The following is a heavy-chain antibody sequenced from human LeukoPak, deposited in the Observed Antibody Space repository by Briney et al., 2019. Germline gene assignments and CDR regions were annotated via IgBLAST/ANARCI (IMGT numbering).Heavy chain of an antibody. J-gene: IGHJ4*02. V-gene: IGHV4-59*01. Sequence: SETLSLTCSVSDGSIRTYHWSWIRQSPGQGLEWIGNIYYRGDINYNPSLKSRVIISIDTSKNQFSLKVTSLTAADTAVYYCASAIYDSSGYDFDYWGQGTLVTVSS. D-gene: IGHD3-22*01. CDR3: ASAIYDSSGYDFDY. CDR1: DGSIRTYH. CDR2: IYYRGDI.